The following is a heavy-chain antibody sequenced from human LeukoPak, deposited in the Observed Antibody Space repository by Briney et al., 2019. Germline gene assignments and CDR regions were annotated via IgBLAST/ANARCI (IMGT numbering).Heavy chain of an antibody. Sequence: SETLSLTCAVYGGSFSGYYWSWIRQPPGKGLEWIGEINHSGSTNYNPSLKSRVTISVDRSKNQFSLKLSSVTAADTAVYYCARGRDSSGYYYVGYFQHWGQGTLVTVSS. V-gene: IGHV4-34*01. CDR2: INHSGST. CDR3: ARGRDSSGYYYVGYFQH. J-gene: IGHJ1*01. D-gene: IGHD3-22*01. CDR1: GGSFSGYY.